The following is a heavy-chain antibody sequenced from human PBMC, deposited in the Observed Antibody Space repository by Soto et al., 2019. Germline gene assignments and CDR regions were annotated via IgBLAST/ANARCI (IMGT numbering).Heavy chain of an antibody. CDR1: GFTFSRYW. V-gene: IGHV3-74*01. CDR2: LNSDGSST. J-gene: IGHJ4*02. CDR3: ARHQGYFGFDY. Sequence: EVQLVESGGGLVQPGGSLRLSCAASGFTFSRYWLHWVRQVPGKGLVWFSRLNSDGSSTNYADSVKGRFTISRDNAKYSLYLQMNSLRVEDSAVYYCARHQGYFGFDYWGQGTLV. D-gene: IGHD1-26*01.